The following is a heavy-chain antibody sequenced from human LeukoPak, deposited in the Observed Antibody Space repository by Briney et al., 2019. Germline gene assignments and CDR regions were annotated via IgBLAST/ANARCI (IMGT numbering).Heavy chain of an antibody. J-gene: IGHJ4*02. Sequence: GASVKVSCTASGGTFSSYAISWVRQAPGQGLEWMGGIIPIFGTANYAHKFQGRVTITADESTSTAYMELSSLRSEDTAVYYCARSYSSGWYNYWGQGALVTVSS. CDR1: GGTFSSYA. CDR3: ARSYSSGWYNY. CDR2: IIPIFGTA. D-gene: IGHD6-19*01. V-gene: IGHV1-69*01.